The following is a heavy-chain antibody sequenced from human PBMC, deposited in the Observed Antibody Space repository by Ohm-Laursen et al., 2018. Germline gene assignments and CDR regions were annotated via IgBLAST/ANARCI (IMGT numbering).Heavy chain of an antibody. V-gene: IGHV1-8*02. Sequence: ASVKVSCKASGYTFTGYYMHWVRQAPGQGLEWMGWINPNSGNTGYAQKFQGRVTMTRNTSISTAYMELSSLRSEDTAVYYCARGPLTIFGVVEPRFNPWGQGTLVTVSS. D-gene: IGHD3-3*01. CDR3: ARGPLTIFGVVEPRFNP. CDR1: GYTFTGYY. J-gene: IGHJ5*02. CDR2: INPNSGNT.